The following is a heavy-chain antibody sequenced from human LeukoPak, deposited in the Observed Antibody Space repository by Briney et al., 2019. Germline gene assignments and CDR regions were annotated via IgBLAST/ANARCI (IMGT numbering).Heavy chain of an antibody. CDR3: ARNARVSYCSGGSCYSRWFDP. CDR2: IYTSGST. CDR1: GGSISTYY. D-gene: IGHD2-15*01. Sequence: PSETLSLTCTVSGGSISTYYWSWIRQPAGKGLEWIGRIYTSGSTNYNPSLKSRLPMSVDTSKNQFSLKLSSVTAADTAVYYCARNARVSYCSGGSCYSRWFDPWGQGTLVTVSS. J-gene: IGHJ5*02. V-gene: IGHV4-4*07.